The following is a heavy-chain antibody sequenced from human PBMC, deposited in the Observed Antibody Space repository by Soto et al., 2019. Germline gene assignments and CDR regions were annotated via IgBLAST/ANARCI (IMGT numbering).Heavy chain of an antibody. Sequence: GESLKISCKGSGYSFTNYWIAWVRQMPGKGLEWMGIIHPGDSDPRYSPPFQGQVTISADKSTSTAYLQWSSLKASDTAMYYCARRVNDYGIDYWGQGTLVTVSS. D-gene: IGHD4-17*01. CDR1: GYSFTNYW. CDR3: ARRVNDYGIDY. CDR2: IHPGDSDP. V-gene: IGHV5-51*01. J-gene: IGHJ4*02.